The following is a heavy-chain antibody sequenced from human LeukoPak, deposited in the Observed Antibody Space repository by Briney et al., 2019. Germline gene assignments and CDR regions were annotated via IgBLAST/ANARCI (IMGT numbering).Heavy chain of an antibody. CDR1: GYTFTSYD. D-gene: IGHD3-22*01. CDR3: ATASYDSSGYYSSTFDY. V-gene: IGHV1-8*03. Sequence: ASVKVSCKASGYTFTSYDINWVRQATGQGLEWMGWMNPNSGNTGYAQKFQGRVTITRNTSISTAYMELSSLRSEDTAVYYCATASYDSSGYYSSTFDYWGQGTLVTVSS. J-gene: IGHJ4*02. CDR2: MNPNSGNT.